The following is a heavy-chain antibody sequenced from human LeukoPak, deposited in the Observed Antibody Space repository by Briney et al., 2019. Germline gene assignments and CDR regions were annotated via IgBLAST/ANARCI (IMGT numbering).Heavy chain of an antibody. CDR1: GGSISSYY. CDR3: ARDRRYYYDSSGYYNWFDP. CDR2: IYYSGST. J-gene: IGHJ5*02. Sequence: PSETLSLTCTVSGGSISSYYWSWIRQPPGKGLEWIGYIYYSGSTNYNPYLKSRVTISVDTSKNQFSLKLSSVTAADTAVYYCARDRRYYYDSSGYYNWFDPWGQGTLVTVSS. V-gene: IGHV4-59*01. D-gene: IGHD3-22*01.